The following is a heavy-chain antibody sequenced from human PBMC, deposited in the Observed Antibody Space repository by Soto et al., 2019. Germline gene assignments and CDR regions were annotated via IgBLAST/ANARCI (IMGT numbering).Heavy chain of an antibody. D-gene: IGHD3-22*01. V-gene: IGHV1-69*02. CDR3: ASIYDTSGYHPNYFDV. CDR2: IIPILDVA. J-gene: IGHJ4*02. Sequence: QVHLVQSGAEVKMPRSSVKVSCQASGGTFSDHTISWVRQATGQGLEWMGRIIPILDVATYAHKLQGRVTITADIPTSTASMALASLRSDDTAVYYCASIYDTSGYHPNYFDVWGQGTLVTVSS. CDR1: GGTFSDHT.